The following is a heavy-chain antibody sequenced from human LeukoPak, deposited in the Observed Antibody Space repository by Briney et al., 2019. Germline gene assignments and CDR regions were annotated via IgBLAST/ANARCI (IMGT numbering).Heavy chain of an antibody. V-gene: IGHV3-15*01. CDR1: GFTFSNAW. CDR2: IKSKTDGGTT. Sequence: PGGSLRLSCAASGFTFSNAWMSWVRQAPGKGLEWVGRIKSKTDGGTTDYAAPVKGRFTISRDDSKNTLYLQMNSLKTEDTAVYYCTTDRVVTTWGRLREGADYWGRGTLVTVSS. D-gene: IGHD2-21*02. CDR3: TTDRVVTTWGRLREGADY. J-gene: IGHJ4*02.